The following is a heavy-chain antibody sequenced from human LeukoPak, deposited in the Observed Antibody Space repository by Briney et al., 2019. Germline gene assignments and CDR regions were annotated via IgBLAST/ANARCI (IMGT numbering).Heavy chain of an antibody. CDR1: GFTFSSYAM. Sequence: PGGSLRLSCAASGFTFSSYAMSWVRQPPGKGLEWIGEIYHTGSSNYNPSLKSRVTISVDKSKSQFSLKLSSVTAADTAVYYCARGGTTVAGTFWFDPWGQGTLVTVSS. CDR2: IYHTGSS. D-gene: IGHD6-19*01. V-gene: IGHV4-4*02. J-gene: IGHJ5*02. CDR3: ARGGTTVAGTFWFDP.